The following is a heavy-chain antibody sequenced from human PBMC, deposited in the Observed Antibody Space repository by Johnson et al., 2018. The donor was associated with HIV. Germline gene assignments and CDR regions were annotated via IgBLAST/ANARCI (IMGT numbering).Heavy chain of an antibody. CDR3: ARASAATKGNAFDI. Sequence: QVQLVESGGGVVQPGRSLRLSCAASGFTFSSYGIHWVRQAPGKGLEWVAVIWYDGSNKYYADSVKGLFTISRDNSKNTLFLQVNRLSVDDTAVYYCARASAATKGNAFDIWGQGTMVTVSS. CDR2: IWYDGSNK. CDR1: GFTFSSYG. V-gene: IGHV3-33*01. D-gene: IGHD1-26*01. J-gene: IGHJ3*02.